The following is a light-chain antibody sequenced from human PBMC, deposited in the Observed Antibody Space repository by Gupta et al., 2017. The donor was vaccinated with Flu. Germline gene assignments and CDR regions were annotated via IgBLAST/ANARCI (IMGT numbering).Light chain of an antibody. V-gene: IGLV1-44*01. J-gene: IGLJ3*02. CDR2: DNS. CDR1: SSNIGSND. Sequence: VNISCSGSSSNIGSNDVHWYQQLPGTAPKLLIYDNSKRPSGVPDRFSGSKSGTSASLAITGLQAEDEADYYCAAWDSSLTAWVFGGGTKLTVL. CDR3: AAWDSSLTAWV.